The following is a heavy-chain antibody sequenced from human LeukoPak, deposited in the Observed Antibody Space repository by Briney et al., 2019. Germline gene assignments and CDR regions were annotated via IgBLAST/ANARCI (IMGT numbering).Heavy chain of an antibody. CDR1: GFTMSNNA. Sequence: GGSLRLSCAASGFTMSNNAMSWVRQAPGKGLEWVSSVSNSGDYIHYADSVKGRFTISRDNSKNSLYLQMNSLRAEDTAVYYCARGDIVNMDVWGKGTTVTISS. D-gene: IGHD2-15*01. J-gene: IGHJ6*03. V-gene: IGHV3-21*06. CDR2: VSNSGDYI. CDR3: ARGDIVNMDV.